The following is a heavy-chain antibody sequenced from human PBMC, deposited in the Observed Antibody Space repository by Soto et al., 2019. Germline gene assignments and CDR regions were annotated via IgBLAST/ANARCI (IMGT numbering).Heavy chain of an antibody. J-gene: IGHJ4*02. D-gene: IGHD1-7*01. CDR2: IRNKANSYTT. CDR3: ARVRNYYFDY. V-gene: IGHV3-72*01. Sequence: EVQLVESGGGLVQPGGSLRLSCAASGFTFSDHYMDWVRQAPGKGLEWVGRIRNKANSYTTEYAASVKGRFTISRDDSKNSLYPQMNSLKTEDTAVYYCARVRNYYFDYWGQGTLVTVSS. CDR1: GFTFSDHY.